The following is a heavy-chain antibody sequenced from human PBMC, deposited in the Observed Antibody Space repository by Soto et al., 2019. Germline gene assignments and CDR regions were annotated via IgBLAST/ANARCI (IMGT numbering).Heavy chain of an antibody. J-gene: IGHJ6*02. CDR2: INAGNVNT. CDR3: ARVMSNSGSYYDYYYGMDV. CDR1: GYTFTSYA. V-gene: IGHV1-3*01. Sequence: ASVKVSCKTSGYTFTSYAMHCVRHAPGQRLEWMGWINAGNVNTKYSQKFQGRVTITRDTSASTAYMELSSMRSEDTAVYYCARVMSNSGSYYDYYYGMDVWGQGTTVTVSS. D-gene: IGHD1-26*01.